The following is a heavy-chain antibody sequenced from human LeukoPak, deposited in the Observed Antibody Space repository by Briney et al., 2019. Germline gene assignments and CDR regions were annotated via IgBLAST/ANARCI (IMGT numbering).Heavy chain of an antibody. CDR3: ARGGGLDV. V-gene: IGHV3-7*04. CDR1: GFTFSRYY. CDR2: IKEDGSEK. J-gene: IGHJ6*02. Sequence: GGSLRLSCAASGFTFSRYYMSWVRQAPGKGLEWVANIKEDGSEKNYVNSVRGRFTISRDNAKNSLYLQMNSLRGEDTAVYFCARGGGLDVWGQGATVTVSS.